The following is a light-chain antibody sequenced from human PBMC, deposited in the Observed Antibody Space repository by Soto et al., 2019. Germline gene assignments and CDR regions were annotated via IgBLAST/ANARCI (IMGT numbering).Light chain of an antibody. V-gene: IGLV2-14*01. CDR3: ASYTRTTTLV. CDR1: ISDIGGYNF. J-gene: IGLJ2*01. CDR2: DVN. Sequence: QSALTQPASVSGSPGQSITISCTGTISDIGGYNFISWYQHHPGKAPKLVIYDVNNRPSWISYRFSGSKSGNTASLTISGLQAEDEADYYCASYTRTTTLVFGGGTKLTVL.